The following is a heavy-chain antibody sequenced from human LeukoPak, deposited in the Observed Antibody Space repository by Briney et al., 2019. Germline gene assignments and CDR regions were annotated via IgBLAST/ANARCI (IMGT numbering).Heavy chain of an antibody. J-gene: IGHJ4*02. CDR1: GYSISSGYY. D-gene: IGHD1-7*01. CDR2: IYHGGRT. CDR3: ARVAQGETTALDY. V-gene: IGHV4-38-2*02. Sequence: KPPETLSLTCTVSGYSISSGYYWGWIRQTPGKGLEWIGYIYHGGRTDYNPSLKSRVTISVDTSKNQFSLKLSSVTAADTAVYYCARVAQGETTALDYWGQGTLVTVSS.